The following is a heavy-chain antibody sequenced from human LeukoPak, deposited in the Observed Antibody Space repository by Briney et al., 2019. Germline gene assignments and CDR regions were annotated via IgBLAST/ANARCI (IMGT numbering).Heavy chain of an antibody. V-gene: IGHV3-7*03. CDR2: VNQGATQK. Sequence: PGGSLRLSCAASGFDFSTQWMSWVRQAPGKGLEWVAIVNQGATQKYYVDSVRGRLIISRDNSKNTLFLQMNSLRAADTAVYYCAKNMGRWLVTQTAEYFQNWGQGSLVTVSS. D-gene: IGHD6-19*01. CDR3: AKNMGRWLVTQTAEYFQN. J-gene: IGHJ1*01. CDR1: GFDFSTQW.